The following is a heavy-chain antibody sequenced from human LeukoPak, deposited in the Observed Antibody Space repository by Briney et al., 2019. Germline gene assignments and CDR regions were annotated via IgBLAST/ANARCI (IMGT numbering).Heavy chain of an antibody. CDR3: VSRGLSYVGPSGVGLDSYAY. V-gene: IGHV3-23*01. CDR2: ISIISFYR. Sequence: GGSLSFSWQALGFTFGIYSRTWFRRPQGKGLEWFPLISIISFYRHYAESVEGRTTISRDNSKSTLYLEMHTLTADDTAVYYCVSRGLSYVGPSGVGLDSYAYWGLGALVTVSS. CDR1: GFTFGIYS. D-gene: IGHD5-18*01. J-gene: IGHJ4*02.